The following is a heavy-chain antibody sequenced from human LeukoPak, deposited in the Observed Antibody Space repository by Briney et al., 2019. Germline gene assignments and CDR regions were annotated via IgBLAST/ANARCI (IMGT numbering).Heavy chain of an antibody. J-gene: IGHJ5*02. CDR3: ARKGRGNWFDP. V-gene: IGHV4-39*07. CDR1: GGSISSSSYY. Sequence: SETLSLTCTVSGGSISSSSYYWGWIRQPPGKGLEWIGYIYHSGSTYYNPSLKSRVTISVDRSKNQFSLKLSSVTAADTAVYYCARKGRGNWFDPWGQGTLVTVSS. D-gene: IGHD3-10*01. CDR2: IYHSGST.